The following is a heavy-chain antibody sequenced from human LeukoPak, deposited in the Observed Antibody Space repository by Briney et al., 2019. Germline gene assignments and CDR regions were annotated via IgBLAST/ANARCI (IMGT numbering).Heavy chain of an antibody. V-gene: IGHV3-23*01. CDR1: GFSISNYG. Sequence: GGSLRLSCAVSGFSISNYGMSWGRHAPRTGLVCVSDIDVSGDTKYYADSVRGRFIISRDNSKNTLSVQMSSLRAEDTAVYYCAQGYSSGWYRYWGQGTLVTVSS. D-gene: IGHD6-19*01. CDR3: AQGYSSGWYRY. CDR2: IDVSGDTK. J-gene: IGHJ4*02.